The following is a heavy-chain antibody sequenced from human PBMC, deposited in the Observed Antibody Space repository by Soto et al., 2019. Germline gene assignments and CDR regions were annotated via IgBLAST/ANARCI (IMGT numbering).Heavy chain of an antibody. CDR2: ISYDGSEK. CDR1: GFSFRNFG. J-gene: IGHJ4*02. D-gene: IGHD3-22*01. Sequence: GGSLRLSCAASGFSFRNFGMHWVRQAPGKGLEWVAVISYDGSEKDYADSVEGRLTISRDNSKYTVDLQMNSLRVEDTAVYYCAKNFDSSGDLFYFDYWGQGTLVTVS. CDR3: AKNFDSSGDLFYFDY. V-gene: IGHV3-30*18.